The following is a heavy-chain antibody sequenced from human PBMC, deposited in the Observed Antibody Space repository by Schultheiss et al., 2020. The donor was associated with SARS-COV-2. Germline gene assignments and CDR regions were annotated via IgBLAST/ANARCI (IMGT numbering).Heavy chain of an antibody. CDR3: ASSPIYLGQQWLVN. V-gene: IGHV3-23*01. CDR2: ISGSGGST. D-gene: IGHD6-19*01. J-gene: IGHJ4*02. CDR1: GFTFSSYA. Sequence: GGSLRLSCAASGFTFSSYAMSWVRQAPGKGLEWVSAISGSGGSTYYADSVKGRFTISRDNSKNTLYLQMNSLRAEDTAVYYCASSPIYLGQQWLVNWGQGTLVTVSS.